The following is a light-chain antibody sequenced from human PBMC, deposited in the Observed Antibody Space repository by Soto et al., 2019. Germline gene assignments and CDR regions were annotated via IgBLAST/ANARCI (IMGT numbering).Light chain of an antibody. CDR3: SSYTSSSSYD. CDR2: EVS. J-gene: IGLJ1*01. V-gene: IGLV2-14*01. Sequence: QSVLTQPASVSGSPGQSITISCTGTSSDGGGYNYVSWYQQHPGKAPKLMIYEVSNRPSGVSNRFSGSKSGNTASLTISGLQAEDEADYYCSSYTSSSSYDFGTGTKVTVL. CDR1: SSDGGGYNY.